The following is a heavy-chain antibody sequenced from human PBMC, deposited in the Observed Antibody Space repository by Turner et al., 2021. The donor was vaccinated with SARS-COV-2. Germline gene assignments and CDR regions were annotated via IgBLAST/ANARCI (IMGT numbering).Heavy chain of an antibody. CDR3: ARDYPWDTAMAHQGGGFDY. D-gene: IGHD5-18*01. CDR1: GFTFSSYA. Sequence: QVQLVESGGGVVQPGRSLRLSCAASGFTFSSYAMHLVRQAPGKGLEWVAVISYDGSNKFYADSVKGRFTISRDNSKNTLYLQMNSLRAEDTAVYYCARDYPWDTAMAHQGGGFDYWGQGTLVAVSS. J-gene: IGHJ4*02. V-gene: IGHV3-30-3*01. CDR2: ISYDGSNK.